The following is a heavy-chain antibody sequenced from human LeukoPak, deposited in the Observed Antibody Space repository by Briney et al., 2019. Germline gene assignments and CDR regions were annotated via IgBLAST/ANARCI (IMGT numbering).Heavy chain of an antibody. D-gene: IGHD1-14*01. CDR3: ARPRATTVLFDY. CDR2: ISSSSSYI. V-gene: IGHV3-21*01. Sequence: GGSLRLSCAASGFTFSSYSMNWVRQAPGKGLEWVSSISSSSSYIYYADSVKGRFTISRDNAKNSLYLQMNSLRAEDTAVYYCARPRATTVLFDYWGQGTLVTVSS. CDR1: GFTFSSYS. J-gene: IGHJ4*02.